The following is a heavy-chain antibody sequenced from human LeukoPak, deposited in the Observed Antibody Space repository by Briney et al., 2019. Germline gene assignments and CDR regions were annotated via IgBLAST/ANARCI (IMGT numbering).Heavy chain of an antibody. J-gene: IGHJ4*02. CDR3: ARMGTPGGGALKRYLFDY. CDR1: GGSISSGGYY. D-gene: IGHD2-21*01. CDR2: IYYSGST. V-gene: IGHV4-31*03. Sequence: SQTLSLTCTVSGGSISSGGYYWSWIRQHPGKGLEWIGYIYYSGSTYYNPSLKSRVTISVDTSKNQFSLKLSSVTAADTAVYYCARMGTPGGGALKRYLFDYWGQGTLVTVSS.